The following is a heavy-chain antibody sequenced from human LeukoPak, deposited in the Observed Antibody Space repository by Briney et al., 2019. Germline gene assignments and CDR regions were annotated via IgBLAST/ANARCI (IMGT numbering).Heavy chain of an antibody. CDR2: INPNSGGT. J-gene: IGHJ4*02. V-gene: IGHV1-2*04. Sequence: ASVKVSCKASGYTFTGYYMHWVRQAPGQGLEWMGWINPNSGGTNYAQKFQGWVTMTRDTSISTAYMELSRLRSDDTAVYYCARSGPGQQLECDPFDYWGQGTLVTVSS. CDR1: GYTFTGYY. CDR3: ARSGPGQQLECDPFDY. D-gene: IGHD6-13*01.